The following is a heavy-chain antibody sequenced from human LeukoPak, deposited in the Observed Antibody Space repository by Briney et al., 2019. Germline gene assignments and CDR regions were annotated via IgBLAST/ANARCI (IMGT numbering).Heavy chain of an antibody. D-gene: IGHD6-19*01. CDR1: GGSISSSNW. Sequence: SETLSLTCAVSGGSISSSNWWSWVRQPPGKGLEWIGEIYYSGSTNYNPSLKSRVTISVDKSKNQFSLKLTSVTAADTAAYYCARVTGYSSGWQSSYYFDYWGQGTLVTVSS. J-gene: IGHJ4*02. V-gene: IGHV4-4*02. CDR2: IYYSGST. CDR3: ARVTGYSSGWQSSYYFDY.